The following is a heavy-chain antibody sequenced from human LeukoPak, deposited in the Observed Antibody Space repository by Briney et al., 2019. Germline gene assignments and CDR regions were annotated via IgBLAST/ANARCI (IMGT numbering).Heavy chain of an antibody. D-gene: IGHD2-15*01. CDR2: INHSGST. CDR1: GGSFSGYY. Sequence: SETLSLTCAVYGGSFSGYYWSWIRQPPGKGLEWIGEINHSGSTNYNPSLKSRVTISVDTSKNQFSLKLSSVTAADTAVYYCARVRGVVVHYFDYWGQGTLVTVSS. J-gene: IGHJ4*02. CDR3: ARVRGVVVHYFDY. V-gene: IGHV4-34*01.